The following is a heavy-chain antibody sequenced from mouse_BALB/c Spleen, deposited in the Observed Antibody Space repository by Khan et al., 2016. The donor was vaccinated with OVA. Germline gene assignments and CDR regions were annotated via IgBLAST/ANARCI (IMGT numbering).Heavy chain of an antibody. D-gene: IGHD2-2*01. CDR3: TRHGYVAWFTY. J-gene: IGHJ3*01. CDR1: GYSFTNYY. V-gene: IGHV1S135*01. CDR2: IDPFSGGT. Sequence: VQLKESGPELMKPGASVKISGKASGYSFTNYYIHWVIQSHGKSLEWIGYIDPFSGGTTYNQKFKDKATLTVDKSSSTAYIHLSNLTSDDSAVYYCTRHGYVAWFTYWGQGTLVTVSA.